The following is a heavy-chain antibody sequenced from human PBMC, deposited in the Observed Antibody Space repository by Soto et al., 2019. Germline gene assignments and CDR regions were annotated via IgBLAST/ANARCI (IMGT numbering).Heavy chain of an antibody. V-gene: IGHV4-39*01. CDR2: ISYSGNT. J-gene: IGHJ6*03. CDR1: GDSISSRSYD. D-gene: IGHD6-13*01. Sequence: LQESGPGLVKPSETLSLTCSVFGDSISSRSYDWAWIRRPPGMGLEWIASISYSGNTYYNPSHTSRAAISGDPSKNQCSLKLSFVTAADTAVYYCARFSWYDGDSITNYYMDFWGNGATVTVSS. CDR3: ARFSWYDGDSITNYYMDF.